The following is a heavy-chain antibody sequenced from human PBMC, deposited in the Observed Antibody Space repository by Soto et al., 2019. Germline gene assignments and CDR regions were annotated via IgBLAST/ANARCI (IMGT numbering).Heavy chain of an antibody. V-gene: IGHV5-51*01. CDR1: GYSFTSYW. Sequence: PGESLKISFKGSGYSFTSYWIGWVRQMPGKGLEWMGIIYPGDSDTRYSPSFQGQVTISADKSISTAYLQWSSLKASDTAMYYCARQAEYYYFWSDYGNRYAPSGQGTLVTVFS. CDR2: IYPGDSDT. CDR3: ARQAEYYYFWSDYGNRYAP. J-gene: IGHJ5*02. D-gene: IGHD3-3*01.